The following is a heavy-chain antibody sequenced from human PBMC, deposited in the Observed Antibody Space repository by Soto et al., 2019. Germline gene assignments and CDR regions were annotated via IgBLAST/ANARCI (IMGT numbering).Heavy chain of an antibody. J-gene: IGHJ6*02. CDR3: ATDSNSGMDV. Sequence: TLYLSCTVAGGSMSSGGYYWSWIRQNPGKGLEWIGYIYYSGRTYYNPSLKSRVTISVDTSKNQFSLKLSSVTAADTAVYYCATDSNSGMDVWAQATSLTVSS. CDR1: GGSMSSGGYY. CDR2: IYYSGRT. V-gene: IGHV4-31*03.